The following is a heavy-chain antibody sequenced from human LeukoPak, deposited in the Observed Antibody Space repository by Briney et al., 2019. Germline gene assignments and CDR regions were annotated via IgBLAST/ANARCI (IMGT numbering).Heavy chain of an antibody. V-gene: IGHV3-48*01. CDR2: IGRSSSPI. CDR3: ARDVAYAFDV. J-gene: IGHJ3*01. Sequence: PGGSLRLSCAASGFTFSDYSMNWVRQTPGKGLEFVSYIGRSSSPIFHADSVRGRFTISRDNAKNSLYLQMDSLRAEDTAVYYCARDVAYAFDVWGQGTKVTVS. D-gene: IGHD5-12*01. CDR1: GFTFSDYS.